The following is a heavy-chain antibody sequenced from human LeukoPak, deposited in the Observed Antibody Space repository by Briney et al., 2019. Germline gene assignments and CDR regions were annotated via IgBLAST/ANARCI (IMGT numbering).Heavy chain of an antibody. CDR2: IYSGGST. D-gene: IGHD5-18*01. CDR3: ARGAQGYGYVYYFDY. Sequence: PGGSLRLSCAASGFTVSRNYMSRVRPAPGKGLEWGSVIYSGGSTYYADSVKGRFTISRDNSKNTLYLQMNSLRAEDTAVYYCARGAQGYGYVYYFDYWGQGTLVTVSS. V-gene: IGHV3-53*01. CDR1: GFTVSRNY. J-gene: IGHJ4*02.